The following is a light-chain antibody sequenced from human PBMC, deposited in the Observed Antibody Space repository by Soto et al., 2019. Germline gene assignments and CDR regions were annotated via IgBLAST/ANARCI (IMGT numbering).Light chain of an antibody. CDR1: NIGHKG. Sequence: SYELTQPPSVSVAPGKTATISRGGNNIGHKGVHWYQQKPGQAPILVIYFDKDRPSGIPERFSGSNSGNTATLTIARVEAGDEADYYCQVWDPDTDHRVFGGGTKLTVL. CDR3: QVWDPDTDHRV. CDR2: FDK. J-gene: IGLJ3*02. V-gene: IGLV3-21*04.